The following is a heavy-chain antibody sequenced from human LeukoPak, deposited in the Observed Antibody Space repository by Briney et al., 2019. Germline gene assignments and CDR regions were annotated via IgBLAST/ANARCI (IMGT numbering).Heavy chain of an antibody. D-gene: IGHD6-13*01. J-gene: IGHJ4*02. V-gene: IGHV4-39*01. CDR3: VRHGSGYTSSWYCPLDY. CDR1: GGSITTGIYY. Sequence: KPSETLSLTCAVSGGSITTGIYYWGWIRQPPGKGLEWIGDIYYGGITHYNPSFESRLTISVDTSKNQFSLKLSSVTAADTAVYYCVRHGSGYTSSWYCPLDYWGQGTLVTVSS. CDR2: IYYGGIT.